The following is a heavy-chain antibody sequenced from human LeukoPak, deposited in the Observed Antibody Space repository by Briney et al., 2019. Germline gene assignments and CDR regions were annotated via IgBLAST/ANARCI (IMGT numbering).Heavy chain of an antibody. Sequence: PGGSLRLSCAASGFTFSSYSMNWVRQAPGKGLEWVSSISSSSSYIYYADSVKGRFTISRDNAKNSLYQQMNSLRAEDTAVYYCARPLRPIQVLWFGELSYYYGMDVWGQGTTVTVSS. CDR1: GFTFSSYS. CDR2: ISSSSSYI. V-gene: IGHV3-21*01. CDR3: ARPLRPIQVLWFGELSYYYGMDV. J-gene: IGHJ6*02. D-gene: IGHD3-10*01.